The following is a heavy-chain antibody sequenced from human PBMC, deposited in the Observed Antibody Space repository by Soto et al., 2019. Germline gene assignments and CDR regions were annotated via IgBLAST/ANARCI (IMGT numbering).Heavy chain of an antibody. Sequence: QVQLVQSGAEVKKPGSSVKVSCKASGGTFSSYTISWVRQAPGQRHEWRGRINPILGIANYAQTFQGRVTITADNPTTTPYMELSSLRSEDTAVYYCARDLCAGDTASYGGQGTLVTVSS. D-gene: IGHD2-21*01. CDR2: INPILGIA. V-gene: IGHV1-69*02. CDR1: GGTFSSYT. CDR3: ARDLCAGDTASY. J-gene: IGHJ4*02.